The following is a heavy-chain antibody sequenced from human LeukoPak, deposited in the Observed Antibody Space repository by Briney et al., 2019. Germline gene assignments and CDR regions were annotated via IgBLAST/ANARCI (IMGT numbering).Heavy chain of an antibody. J-gene: IGHJ3*02. D-gene: IGHD6-19*01. CDR3: ARTGSGWSEGNAFDI. V-gene: IGHV1-69*06. CDR2: IIPMSGTV. Sequence: SVKVSCKASGGTFSTFGISWVRQAPGQGLEWMGGIIPMSGTVNNAQKFQGRVTITADKSTGTAYMELSSLRAEDTAVYYCARTGSGWSEGNAFDIWGQGTMVTVSS. CDR1: GGTFSTFG.